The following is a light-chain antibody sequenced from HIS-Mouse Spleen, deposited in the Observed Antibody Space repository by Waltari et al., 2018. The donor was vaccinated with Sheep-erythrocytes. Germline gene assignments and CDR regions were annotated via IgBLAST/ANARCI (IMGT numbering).Light chain of an antibody. J-gene: IGLJ3*02. CDR1: SSNIGSNT. CDR2: SNN. V-gene: IGLV1-44*01. CDR3: AAWDDSLNVLV. Sequence: QSVLTQPPSASGTPGQRVTISCSGSSSNIGSNTVNWYQQLPGTAPKLLIYSNNQRPSGLPDGFAGSKSGTSSSLAISGLQSEDEADYYCAAWDDSLNVLVFGGGTKLTVL.